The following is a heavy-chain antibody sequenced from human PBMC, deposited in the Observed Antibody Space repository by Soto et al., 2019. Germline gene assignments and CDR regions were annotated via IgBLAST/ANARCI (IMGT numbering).Heavy chain of an antibody. V-gene: IGHV3-23*01. CDR3: AKTPFYCSSTSCYGNYYMDV. CDR1: GFTFSSYA. D-gene: IGHD2-2*01. Sequence: GESLKISCAASGFTFSSYAMRWVRQAPGKGLEWVSAISGSGGSTYYADSVKGRFTISRDNSKNTLYLQMNSLRAEDTAVYYCAKTPFYCSSTSCYGNYYMDVWGKGTTVTVSS. CDR2: ISGSGGST. J-gene: IGHJ6*03.